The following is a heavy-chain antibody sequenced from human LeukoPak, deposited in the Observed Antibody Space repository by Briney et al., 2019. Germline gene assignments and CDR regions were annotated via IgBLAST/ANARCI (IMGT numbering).Heavy chain of an antibody. J-gene: IGHJ5*02. Sequence: GASVKVSCKASGYTFTGYYMHWVRQAPGQGLEWMGWINPNSGGTNYAQKFQGRVTMTRDTSISTAYMELSRLRSDDTAVYYCATNTYSSSWYWGMENWFDPWGQGTLVTVSS. CDR2: INPNSGGT. V-gene: IGHV1-2*02. CDR1: GYTFTGYY. CDR3: ATNTYSSSWYWGMENWFDP. D-gene: IGHD6-13*01.